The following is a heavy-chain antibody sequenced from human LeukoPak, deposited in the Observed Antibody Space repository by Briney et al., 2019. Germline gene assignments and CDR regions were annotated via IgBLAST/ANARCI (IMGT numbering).Heavy chain of an antibody. CDR1: GYTFTSYY. CDR3: AREKNYYDSIYSEKASYAFDI. J-gene: IGHJ3*02. D-gene: IGHD3-22*01. CDR2: INPSGGST. V-gene: IGHV1-46*01. Sequence: ASVKVSCKASGYTFTSYYMHWVRQAPGQGLEWMGIINPSGGSTSYAQKFQGRVTMTRDTSTSTVYMELGSLRSEDTAVCYCAREKNYYDSIYSEKASYAFDIWGQGTMVTVSS.